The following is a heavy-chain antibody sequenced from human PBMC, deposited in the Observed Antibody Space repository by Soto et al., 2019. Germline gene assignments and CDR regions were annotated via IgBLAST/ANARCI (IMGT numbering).Heavy chain of an antibody. CDR1: GYTFTSYA. J-gene: IGHJ4*02. D-gene: IGHD2-15*01. CDR2: INAGNGNT. V-gene: IGHV1-3*01. Sequence: GASVKVSCKASGYTFTSYAMHWVRQAPGQRLEWMGWINAGNGNTKYSQKFQGRVTITRDTSASTAYMELSSLRSEDTAVYYCAKGTLEYCSGVVCYPFDYWGQGTLVTVS. CDR3: AKGTLEYCSGVVCYPFDY.